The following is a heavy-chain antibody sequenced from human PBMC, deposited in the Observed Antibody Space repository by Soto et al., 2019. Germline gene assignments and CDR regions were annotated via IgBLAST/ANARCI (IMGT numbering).Heavy chain of an antibody. CDR1: GYTFTSYG. V-gene: IGHV1-18*01. D-gene: IGHD6-19*01. CDR3: ACLISGWYPYYFDY. CDR2: ISAYNGNT. Sequence: GASVKVSCKASGYTFTSYGISWVRQAPGQGLEWMGWISAYNGNTNYAQKLQGRVTMTTDTSTSTAYMELRSLRSDDTAVYYCACLISGWYPYYFDYWGQGTLVTVSS. J-gene: IGHJ4*02.